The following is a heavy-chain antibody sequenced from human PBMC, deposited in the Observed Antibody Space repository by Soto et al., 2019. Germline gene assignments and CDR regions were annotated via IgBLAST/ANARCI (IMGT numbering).Heavy chain of an antibody. V-gene: IGHV1-2*04. CDR2: INPNSGGT. Sequence: ASVKVSCKASGYTFTGYYMHWVRQAPGQGLEWMGWINPNSGGTNYAQKFQGWVTMTRDTSISTAYMELSRLRSDDTAVYYCARGPIYFIITSCYMGHYYYYYYMDVWGKGTTVTVSS. D-gene: IGHD2-2*02. J-gene: IGHJ6*03. CDR1: GYTFTGYY. CDR3: ARGPIYFIITSCYMGHYYYYYYMDV.